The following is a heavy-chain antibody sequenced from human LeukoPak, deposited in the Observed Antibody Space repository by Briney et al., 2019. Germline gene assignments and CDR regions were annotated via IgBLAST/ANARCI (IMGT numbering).Heavy chain of an antibody. CDR3: ARLSGRYYYDNSGYYGD. D-gene: IGHD3-22*01. J-gene: IGHJ4*02. V-gene: IGHV4-59*08. Sequence: SETLSLTCTVSGGSISTYYWSWIRQPPGKGLGWIGYIYYSGSTNYNPSLKSRVTMSVDTSKNQFSLKLSSVTAADTAVYYCARLSGRYYYDNSGYYGDWGQGTLVTVSS. CDR1: GGSISTYY. CDR2: IYYSGST.